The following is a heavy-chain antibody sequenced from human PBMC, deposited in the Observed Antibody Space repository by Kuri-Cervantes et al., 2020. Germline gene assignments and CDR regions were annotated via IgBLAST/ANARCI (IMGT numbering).Heavy chain of an antibody. CDR1: GFTFSSYG. V-gene: IGHV3-33*01. CDR3: VRDRKNLGYCSSTSCPLSRY. Sequence: GESLKISCAASGFTFSSYGVHWVRQAPGKGLEWVAVIWYDGSNKYYADSVKGRFTISRDNSKNTLYLQMNSLRAEDTAVYYCVRDRKNLGYCSSTSCPLSRYWGQGTLVTVSS. J-gene: IGHJ4*02. CDR2: IWYDGSNK. D-gene: IGHD2-2*01.